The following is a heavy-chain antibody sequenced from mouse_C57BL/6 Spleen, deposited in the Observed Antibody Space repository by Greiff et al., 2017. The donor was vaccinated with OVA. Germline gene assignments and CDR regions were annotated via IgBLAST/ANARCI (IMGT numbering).Heavy chain of an antibody. CDR3: ARDGDGNWYFDV. CDR1: GYSITSGYY. V-gene: IGHV3-6*01. Sequence: EVQRVESGPGLVKPSQSLSLTCSVTGYSITSGYYWNWIRQFPGNKLEWMGYISYDGSNNYNPSLKNRISITRDTSKNQFFLKLNSVTTEDTATYYCARDGDGNWYFDVWGTGTTVTVSS. D-gene: IGHD2-1*01. J-gene: IGHJ1*03. CDR2: ISYDGSN.